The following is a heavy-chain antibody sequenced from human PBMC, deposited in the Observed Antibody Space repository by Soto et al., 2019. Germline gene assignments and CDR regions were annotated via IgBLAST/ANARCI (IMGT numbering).Heavy chain of an antibody. CDR2: IYYSGST. Sequence: QVQLQESGPGLVKPSETLSLTCTVSGGSISSYYWSWIRQPPGKGLEWIGYIYYSGSTNYNPSLKSRATISGGTSKNQFSLKLSSVTAADTAVYYCARGRPQKGGYCSSTSCYSYYYYYMDVWGKGTTVTVSS. D-gene: IGHD2-2*01. J-gene: IGHJ6*03. V-gene: IGHV4-59*01. CDR3: ARGRPQKGGYCSSTSCYSYYYYYMDV. CDR1: GGSISSYY.